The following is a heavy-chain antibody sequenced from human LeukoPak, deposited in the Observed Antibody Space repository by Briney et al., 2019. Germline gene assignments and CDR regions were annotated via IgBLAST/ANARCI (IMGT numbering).Heavy chain of an antibody. CDR2: IYYSGST. CDR1: GGSISSSSYY. CDR3: ARDFFPVVPAANWFDP. J-gene: IGHJ5*02. Sequence: PSETLSLTCTVSGGSISSSSYYWGWIRQPPGKGLEWIGSIYYSGSTYYNPSLKSRVTISVDTSKNQFSLKLSSVTAADTAVYYCARDFFPVVPAANWFDPWGQGTLVTVSS. D-gene: IGHD2-2*01. V-gene: IGHV4-39*02.